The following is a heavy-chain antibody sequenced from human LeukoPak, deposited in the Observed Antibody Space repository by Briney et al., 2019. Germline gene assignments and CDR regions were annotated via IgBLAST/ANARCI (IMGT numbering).Heavy chain of an antibody. V-gene: IGHV1-46*01. CDR3: ARESSGYNWNYQLPDY. CDR1: GYTFTSYY. J-gene: IGHJ4*02. CDR2: INPSGGST. Sequence: ASVKVSCKASGYTFTSYYMHWVRQAPGQGLEWMGIINPSGGSTSYAQKFQGRVTMTRDTSTSTVYMELSSLRSEDTAVYYCARESSGYNWNYQLPDYWGQGTLVTVSS. D-gene: IGHD1-7*01.